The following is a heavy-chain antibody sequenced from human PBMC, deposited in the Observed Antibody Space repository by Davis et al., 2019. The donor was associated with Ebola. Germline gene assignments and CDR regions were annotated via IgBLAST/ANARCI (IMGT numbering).Heavy chain of an antibody. CDR2: TSCCNGRT. CDR3: ARDSAVVFFDY. D-gene: IGHD5-18*01. CDR1: GFTFSRYT. Sequence: PGGSLRLFCAASGFTFSRYTINWVRQAPGKGLEWVSYTSCCNGRTYYADSVKGRFTSSRDGATNSVHLQMDSLRADDTAVYYCARDSAVVFFDYWSQGTLVTVSS. V-gene: IGHV3-21*04. J-gene: IGHJ4*02.